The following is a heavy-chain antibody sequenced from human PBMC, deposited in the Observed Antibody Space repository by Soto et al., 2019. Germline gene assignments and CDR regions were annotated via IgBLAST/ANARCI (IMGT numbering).Heavy chain of an antibody. Sequence: GESLKISCQGSGYTFTNYWIGWVRQMPGKGLEWMGIVYPGDSDARYSPSFQGQVTISVDRSITTAYLQWNNLKASDTAMYYCGRLVVAGTADYFDYWGQGSLVTVSS. CDR2: VYPGDSDA. CDR3: GRLVVAGTADYFDY. J-gene: IGHJ4*02. D-gene: IGHD6-19*01. CDR1: GYTFTNYW. V-gene: IGHV5-51*01.